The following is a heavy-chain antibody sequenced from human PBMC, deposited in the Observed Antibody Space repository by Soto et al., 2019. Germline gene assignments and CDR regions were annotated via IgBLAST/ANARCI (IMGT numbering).Heavy chain of an antibody. V-gene: IGHV3-23*01. D-gene: IGHD2-15*01. J-gene: IGHJ5*02. Sequence: EVQLLESGGGLVQPGGSLRLSCAASGFIFSNYGMNWVRQAPGKGLEWVSGTSASGETTYYGDSVKGRFTMSRDNSRNTLYLHMNSLRAEDTAVYYCAKAPEGYAIIWCDPWGQGTRVTVSS. CDR1: GFIFSNYG. CDR2: TSASGETT. CDR3: AKAPEGYAIIWCDP.